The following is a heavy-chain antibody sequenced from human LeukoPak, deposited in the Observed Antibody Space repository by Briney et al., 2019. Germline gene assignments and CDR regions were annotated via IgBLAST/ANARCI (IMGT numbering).Heavy chain of an antibody. CDR1: GGSISSYY. D-gene: IGHD4-23*01. Sequence: SETLSLTCTVSGGSISSYYWSWIRQPPGKGLEWIGYIYYSGSTNYNPSLKSRVTISVDTSKNQFSLKLSSVTAADTAVYYCARGATTVVTYFDYWGQGTLVTVSS. V-gene: IGHV4-59*01. CDR2: IYYSGST. J-gene: IGHJ4*02. CDR3: ARGATTVVTYFDY.